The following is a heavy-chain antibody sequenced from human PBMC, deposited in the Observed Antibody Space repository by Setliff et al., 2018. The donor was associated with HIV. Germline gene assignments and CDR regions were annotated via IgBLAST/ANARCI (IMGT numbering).Heavy chain of an antibody. J-gene: IGHJ2*01. CDR2: FDPEDGET. Sequence: ASVKVSCKVSGFTLREVSMHWVRQAPAKGLEWMGYFDPEDGETVYALKFQGRVTMTEDTSTDTVYMELGNLRSEDTAVYYCASAPPDIVATNDYWYFDVWGRGTLVTVSS. V-gene: IGHV1-24*01. CDR1: GFTLREVS. D-gene: IGHD5-12*01. CDR3: ASAPPDIVATNDYWYFDV.